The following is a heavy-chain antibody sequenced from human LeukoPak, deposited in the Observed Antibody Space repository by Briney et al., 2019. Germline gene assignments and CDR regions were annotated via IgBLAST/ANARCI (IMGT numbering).Heavy chain of an antibody. CDR1: GYTLTELS. D-gene: IGHD4-17*01. Sequence: ASVKVSCKVSGYTLTELSMHWVRQAPGKGLEWMGGFDPEDGETIYAQKFQGRVTMTEDTSTDTAYMELSSLRSEDTAVYYCATGRLYGDCFDPWGQGTLVTVSS. V-gene: IGHV1-24*01. CDR2: FDPEDGET. J-gene: IGHJ5*02. CDR3: ATGRLYGDCFDP.